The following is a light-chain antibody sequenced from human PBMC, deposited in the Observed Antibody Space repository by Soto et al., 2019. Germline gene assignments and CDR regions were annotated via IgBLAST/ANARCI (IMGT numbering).Light chain of an antibody. J-gene: IGKJ4*01. CDR2: AAS. V-gene: IGKV1-12*01. Sequence: DIQRTQSPSSVSASVGDRATITCRASQGISSWLAWYQQQPGKAPKLXIYAASSLQSGVPSRFSGSGAGTDFTRTISSLKHEDVSTDYCQQANSFPLTFCGGTKVDI. CDR3: QQANSFPLT. CDR1: QGISSW.